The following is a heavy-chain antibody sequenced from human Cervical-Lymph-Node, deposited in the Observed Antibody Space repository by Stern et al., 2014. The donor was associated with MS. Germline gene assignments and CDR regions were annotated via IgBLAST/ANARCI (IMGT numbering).Heavy chain of an antibody. CDR3: ARQYCSGGKCHSSAYNYNGMDV. D-gene: IGHD2-15*01. CDR2: IDPNSGGA. J-gene: IGHJ6*02. V-gene: IGHV1-2*06. Sequence: VQLMESGAEVKKPGASVKVSCKASGYSFSGYYIHWVRRAPGQGLEWMGRIDPNSGGANDAQSFQGGVTLTRDTSSSTTYMELSSLRSDDTAIYYCARQYCSGGKCHSSAYNYNGMDVWGQGTTVTVSS. CDR1: GYSFSGYY.